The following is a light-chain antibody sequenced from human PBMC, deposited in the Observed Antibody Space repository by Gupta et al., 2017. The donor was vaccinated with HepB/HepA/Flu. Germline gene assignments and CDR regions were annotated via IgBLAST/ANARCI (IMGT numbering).Light chain of an antibody. CDR2: DVS. V-gene: IGLV2-14*01. Sequence: QSALTQPASVSGSPGQSITISCTGTSTDIGTYNYVSWYQQHPGKAPKLMISDVSNRPSGVSNRFSGSKSGNTASLTISGLQPEDEADYYCSSYASSGVFGTGTKVTVL. CDR3: SSYASSGV. J-gene: IGLJ1*01. CDR1: STDIGTYNY.